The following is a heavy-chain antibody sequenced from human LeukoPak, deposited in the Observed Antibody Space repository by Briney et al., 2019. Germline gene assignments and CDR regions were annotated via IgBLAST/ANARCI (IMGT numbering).Heavy chain of an antibody. CDR2: ITASGTAM. V-gene: IGHV3-48*02. CDR1: GFTFSSYS. D-gene: IGHD1-26*01. J-gene: IGHJ4*02. CDR3: ASSGSYRFDY. Sequence: GGSLRLSCATSGFTFSSYSMNWVRQAPGKGLEWVSHITASGTAMFYADSAKGRFTISRDNAKNSLYLQMNSLRDEDTAVYYCASSGSYRFDYWGQGTLVTVSS.